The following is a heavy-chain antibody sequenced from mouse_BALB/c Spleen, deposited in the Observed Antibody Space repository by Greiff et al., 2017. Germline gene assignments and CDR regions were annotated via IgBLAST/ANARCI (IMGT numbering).Heavy chain of an antibody. J-gene: IGHJ4*01. V-gene: IGHV5-4*02. CDR3: ARDYYGYAMDY. CDR2: ISDGGSYT. D-gene: IGHD1-1*01. CDR1: GFTFSDYY. Sequence: EVKLVESGGGLVKPGGSLKLSCAASGFTFSDYYMYWVRQTPEKRLEWVATISDGGSYTYYPDSVKGRFTISRDNAKNNLYLQMSSLKSEDTAMYYCARDYYGYAMDYWGQGTTLTVSS.